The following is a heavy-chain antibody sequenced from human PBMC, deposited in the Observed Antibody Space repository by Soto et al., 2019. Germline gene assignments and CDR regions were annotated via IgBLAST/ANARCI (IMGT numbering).Heavy chain of an antibody. V-gene: IGHV1-69*13. D-gene: IGHD6-19*01. CDR3: ARDLVAVAGTSSYYYYGMDV. CDR1: GGTFSSYA. CDR2: IIPIFGTA. J-gene: IGHJ6*02. Sequence: SVKVSCKASGGTFSSYAISWVRQAPGQGLEWMGGIIPIFGTANYAQKFQGRVTITADESTSTAYMELSSLRSEDTAVYYCARDLVAVAGTSSYYYYGMDVWGQGTTVTVSS.